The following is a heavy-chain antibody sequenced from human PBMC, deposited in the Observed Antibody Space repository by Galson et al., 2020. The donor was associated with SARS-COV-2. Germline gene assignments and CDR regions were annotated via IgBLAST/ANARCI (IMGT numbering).Heavy chain of an antibody. Sequence: TLSLPCTVSGGSISNGGYHWNWIRQHPGKGLEWIGDIDDSGSTHYNPSLKSRVTISVDTSKNQFSLKLSSVTAADTVVYYCARDRGRLELWKTGGGFDYWGQGTLVTVSS. V-gene: IGHV4-31*03. D-gene: IGHD3-10*01. J-gene: IGHJ4*02. CDR1: GGSISNGGYH. CDR3: ARDRGRLELWKTGGGFDY. CDR2: IDDSGST.